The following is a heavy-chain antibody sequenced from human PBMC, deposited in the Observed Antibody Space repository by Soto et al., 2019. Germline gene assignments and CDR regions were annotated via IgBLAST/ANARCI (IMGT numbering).Heavy chain of an antibody. V-gene: IGHV3-30-3*01. CDR1: GFTFSSYA. CDR3: ARGPHGDYDY. Sequence: GGSLRLSCGVSGFTFSSYAMHWVRQAPGKGLEWVAVISYDGSNKYYADSVKGRFTISRDNSKNTLYLQMNSLRAEDTAVYYCARGPHGDYDYWGQGTLVTVSS. J-gene: IGHJ4*02. CDR2: ISYDGSNK. D-gene: IGHD4-17*01.